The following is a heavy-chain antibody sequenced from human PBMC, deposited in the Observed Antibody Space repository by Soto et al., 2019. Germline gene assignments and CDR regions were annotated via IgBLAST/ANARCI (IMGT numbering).Heavy chain of an antibody. CDR2: ITDSGDNT. Sequence: GGSLRLSCAASGFTFSNYAMSWVRQAPGRGLDWVSVITDSGDNTHSGDSVKGRFTASRDNSKNSLYLQMNSLRAEDTADYYCARDRALLIGGSDIWGQGTMVTVSS. D-gene: IGHD2-15*01. V-gene: IGHV3-23*01. CDR3: ARDRALLIGGSDI. CDR1: GFTFSNYA. J-gene: IGHJ3*02.